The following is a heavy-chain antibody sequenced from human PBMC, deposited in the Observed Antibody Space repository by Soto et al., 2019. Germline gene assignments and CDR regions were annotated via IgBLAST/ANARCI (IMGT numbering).Heavy chain of an antibody. Sequence: QVQLVQSGAEVKKPGSSVKVSCKVSGDTFSTYSISWVRQAPGQGLEWLGGIIPILGTPSYAQRIQDRVTITADKSTRTAYMELSSLRSEDTAVYYCARERSRYDRRFYYRPDYWGQVTLVTVSS. D-gene: IGHD3-22*01. J-gene: IGHJ4*02. V-gene: IGHV1-69*06. CDR2: IIPILGTP. CDR1: GDTFSTYS. CDR3: ARERSRYDRRFYYRPDY.